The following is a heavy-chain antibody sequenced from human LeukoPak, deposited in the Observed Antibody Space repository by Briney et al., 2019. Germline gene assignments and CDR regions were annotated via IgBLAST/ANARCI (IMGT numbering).Heavy chain of an antibody. CDR2: INPSGGST. CDR3: ARVVRGPPEGYFDY. CDR1: GYTFTSYY. Sequence: ASVKVSCKASGYTFTSYYIHWERQAPGEGLEWMGIINPSGGSTSYAQKFQGRVTMTRDMSTSTVYMELSSLRAEDTAVYYCARVVRGPPEGYFDYWGQGTLVTLSS. J-gene: IGHJ4*02. D-gene: IGHD3-10*01. V-gene: IGHV1-46*01.